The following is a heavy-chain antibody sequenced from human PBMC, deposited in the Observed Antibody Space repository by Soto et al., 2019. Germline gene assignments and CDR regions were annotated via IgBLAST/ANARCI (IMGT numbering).Heavy chain of an antibody. Sequence: QVQLQESGPRLVKPSGTLSLTCSVSGGSITTSNWWTWVRLPPAKGLEWIGDIYHAGSTKYNPSLERRVTIFVDTSKTQFALTLTSVTAADTAVYFCARGPPIVGNTTPLDSWGRGTLVTVSS. CDR1: GGSITTSNW. CDR3: ARGPPIVGNTTPLDS. J-gene: IGHJ4*02. CDR2: IYHAGST. V-gene: IGHV4-4*02. D-gene: IGHD1-26*01.